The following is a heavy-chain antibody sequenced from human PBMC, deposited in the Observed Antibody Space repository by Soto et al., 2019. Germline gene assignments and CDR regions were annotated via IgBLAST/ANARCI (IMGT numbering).Heavy chain of an antibody. CDR3: AGRPYCGGDCYRPYYFDY. Sequence: GCPRPSGPASGFAVSSNYMSWVCQAPGKGLEWVSVIYSGGSTYYADSVKGRFTISRDNSKNTLYLQMNSLRAEDTAVYYCAGRPYCGGDCYRPYYFDYWGQGTLVTVSS. D-gene: IGHD2-21*01. V-gene: IGHV3-66*04. CDR1: GFAVSSNY. CDR2: IYSGGST. J-gene: IGHJ4*02.